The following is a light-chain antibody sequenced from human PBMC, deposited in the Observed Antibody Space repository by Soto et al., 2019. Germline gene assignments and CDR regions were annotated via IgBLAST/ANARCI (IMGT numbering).Light chain of an antibody. Sequence: EIVLTQSPATLSLSPGERATLSCRASQSVSSYLAWYQQKPGQAPRLLIYDASNRATGIPARFSGSGSGTDFTLTISSLEPEDFAVYYCQQRSNWPRHGYTFGQGTKLVIK. J-gene: IGKJ2*01. V-gene: IGKV3-11*01. CDR1: QSVSSY. CDR2: DAS. CDR3: QQRSNWPRHGYT.